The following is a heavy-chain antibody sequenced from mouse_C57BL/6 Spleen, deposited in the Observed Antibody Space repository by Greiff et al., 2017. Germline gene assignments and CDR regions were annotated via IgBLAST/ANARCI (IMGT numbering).Heavy chain of an antibody. J-gene: IGHJ2*01. Sequence: VQLQQSGAELARPGASVKMSCKASGYTFTSYTMHWVNQRPGQGLEWIGYINPSSGYTKYNQKFKDKATLTADKSSSTAYMQLSSLTSEDSAVYYCARCYYGSSLYYFDYWGQGTTLTVSS. CDR3: ARCYYGSSLYYFDY. CDR1: GYTFTSYT. CDR2: INPSSGYT. V-gene: IGHV1-4*01. D-gene: IGHD1-1*01.